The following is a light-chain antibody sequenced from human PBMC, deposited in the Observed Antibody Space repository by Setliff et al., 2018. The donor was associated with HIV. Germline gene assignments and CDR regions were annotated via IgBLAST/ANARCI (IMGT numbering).Light chain of an antibody. V-gene: IGLV2-23*01. J-gene: IGLJ1*01. CDR1: SDDVGRYNL. CDR2: QAS. CDR3: CSNTGSNTYV. Sequence: QSALTQPASVSGSPGQSITISCTGTSDDVGRYNLVSWYQQQPGKPPKLMIYQASKRPSGVSNRFSGSKSGNTASLTISGLQAEDEADYYCCSNTGSNTYVFGTGTRSPS.